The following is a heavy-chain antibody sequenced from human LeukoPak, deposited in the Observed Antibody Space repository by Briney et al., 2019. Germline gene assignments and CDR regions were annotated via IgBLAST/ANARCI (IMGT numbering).Heavy chain of an antibody. J-gene: IGHJ1*01. CDR3: ARDPSGGSS. CDR1: GFTFSSYA. Sequence: PGRSLRLSCAASGFTFSSYAMHWVRQAPGKGLEWVAVISYDGSNKYYADSVKGRFTISRDNSKNTLYLQMNSLRAEDTAVYYCARDPSGGSSWGRGTLVTVSS. V-gene: IGHV3-30-3*01. CDR2: ISYDGSNK. D-gene: IGHD2-15*01.